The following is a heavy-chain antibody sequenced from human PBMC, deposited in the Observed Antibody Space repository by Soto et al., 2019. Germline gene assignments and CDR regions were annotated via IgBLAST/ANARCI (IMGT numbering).Heavy chain of an antibody. J-gene: IGHJ5*02. D-gene: IGHD3-10*01. V-gene: IGHV3-23*01. CDR3: AKARRSGTAQKNWFDP. CDR2: ISGSGGST. Sequence: GGSLRLSCAASGFTFSSYAMSWVRQAPGKGLEWVSAISGSGGSTYYADSVKGRFTISRDNSKNTLYLQMNSLRAEDTAVYYCAKARRSGTAQKNWFDPWGQGTLVTVSS. CDR1: GFTFSSYA.